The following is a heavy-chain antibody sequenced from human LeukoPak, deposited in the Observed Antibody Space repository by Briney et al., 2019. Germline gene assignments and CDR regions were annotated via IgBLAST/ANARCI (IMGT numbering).Heavy chain of an antibody. CDR2: IYHSGTT. D-gene: IGHD3-9*01. J-gene: IGHJ4*02. V-gene: IGHV4-38-2*02. Sequence: PSETLSLTCTVSNYSITSGYYWGWIRQPPGKGLEWIGSIYHSGTTYYNPSLKSRVTISVDTSKNQFSLNLSSVTAADTAVYYCARVSRGYDILYWRQGTLVTVSS. CDR1: NYSITSGYY. CDR3: ARVSRGYDILY.